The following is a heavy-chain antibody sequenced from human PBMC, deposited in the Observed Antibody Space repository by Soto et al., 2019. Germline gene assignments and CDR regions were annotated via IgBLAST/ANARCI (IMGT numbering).Heavy chain of an antibody. D-gene: IGHD1-26*01. J-gene: IGHJ4*02. V-gene: IGHV3-21*01. CDR1: GFIFSRYS. CDR3: ARGSAFIGLDY. Sequence: GGSLRLSCAFSGFIFSRYSMYWVRQAPGKGLEWVSSIVTSGSYIYDTDSVKGRFTISRDNTKDSLYLQMNSLRAEDSAIYYCARGSAFIGLDYWGQGTPVTVYS. CDR2: IVTSGSYI.